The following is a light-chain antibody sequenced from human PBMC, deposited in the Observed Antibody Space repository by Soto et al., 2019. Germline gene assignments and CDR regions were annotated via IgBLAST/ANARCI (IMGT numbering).Light chain of an antibody. CDR3: HQYGSSCPWT. J-gene: IGKJ1*01. CDR2: VAS. V-gene: IGKV3-20*01. CDR1: QSISGSY. Sequence: ENVLTQSPRTLSLSPGEKETLSRTAIQSISGSYLAGYQQKPGQAPRLLIYVASSRATGIPDRFSGSGSGTDFSLTIARLEPEDFAAYYCHQYGSSCPWTFGQGTKVDI.